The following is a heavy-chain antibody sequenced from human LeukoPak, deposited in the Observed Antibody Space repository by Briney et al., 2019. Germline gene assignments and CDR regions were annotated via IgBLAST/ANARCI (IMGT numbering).Heavy chain of an antibody. J-gene: IGHJ4*02. Sequence: PGGSLRLSCAASGFPFISYAMHWVPQAPGKGLECVPLISHDGSSENYADSVKGRFTVSRDNSKNTLYLQMNSLRTEDTAMYYCAREYYYGSGSEFDYWGQGTLVTVSS. CDR1: GFPFISYA. CDR2: ISHDGSSE. D-gene: IGHD3-10*01. CDR3: AREYYYGSGSEFDY. V-gene: IGHV3-30-3*01.